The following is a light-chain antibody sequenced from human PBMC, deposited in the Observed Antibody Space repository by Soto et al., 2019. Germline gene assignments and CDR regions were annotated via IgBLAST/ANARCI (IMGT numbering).Light chain of an antibody. CDR3: QQYETFSGT. Sequence: DIQMTQSPFTLSASVGDRVTITCRASQTISSWLAWYQQKPGEAPKLLIYDASALPRGVPSRFSGSGSGTKFTLTIASLQPDDFATYYCQQYETFSGTFGPGTKVDIK. CDR1: QTISSW. V-gene: IGKV1-5*01. CDR2: DAS. J-gene: IGKJ1*01.